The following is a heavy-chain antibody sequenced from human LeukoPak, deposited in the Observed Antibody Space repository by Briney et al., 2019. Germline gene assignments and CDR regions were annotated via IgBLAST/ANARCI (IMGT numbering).Heavy chain of an antibody. CDR1: GYSFTSYW. V-gene: IGHV5-51*01. D-gene: IGHD4-23*01. J-gene: IGHJ5*02. CDR3: ARHPPPRATVVTPNWFDP. CDR2: IYPGDSDT. Sequence: GESLKISCKGSGYSFTSYWIGWVRQMPGKGLEWMGIIYPGDSDTRYSPSFQGQVTISADKSISTAYLQWSSLKASDTAMYYCARHPPPRATVVTPNWFDPWGQGTLVTVSS.